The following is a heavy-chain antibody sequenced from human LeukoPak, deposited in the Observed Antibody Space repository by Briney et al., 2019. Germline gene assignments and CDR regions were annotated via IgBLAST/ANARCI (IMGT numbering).Heavy chain of an antibody. D-gene: IGHD2-2*01. V-gene: IGHV4-34*01. CDR3: ARGRSVVVPAAMLGFNYYYYGMDV. Sequence: SETLSLTCAVYGGSFGGYYWSWIRQPPGKGLEWIGEINHSGSTNYNPSLKSRVTISVDTSKNQFSLKLSSVTAADTAVYYCARGRSVVVPAAMLGFNYYYYGMDVWGQGTTVTVSS. J-gene: IGHJ6*02. CDR2: INHSGST. CDR1: GGSFGGYY.